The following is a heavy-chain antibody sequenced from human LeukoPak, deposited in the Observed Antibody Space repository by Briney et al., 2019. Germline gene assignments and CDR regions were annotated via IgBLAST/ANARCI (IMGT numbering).Heavy chain of an antibody. CDR2: ISAYNGNT. CDR3: ARVVEGSGSWPDIDY. J-gene: IGHJ4*02. CDR1: GYTFTSYG. Sequence: ASVKVSCKASGYTFTSYGISWVRRAPGQGLEWMGWISAYNGNTNYAQKLQGRVTMTTDTSTSTAYMELRSLRSDDTAVYYCARVVEGSGSWPDIDYWGQGTLVTVSS. V-gene: IGHV1-18*01. D-gene: IGHD6-13*01.